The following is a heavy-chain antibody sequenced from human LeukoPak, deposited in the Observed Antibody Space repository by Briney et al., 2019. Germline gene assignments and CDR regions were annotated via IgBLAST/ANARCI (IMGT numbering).Heavy chain of an antibody. D-gene: IGHD3-22*01. CDR2: INPNSGGT. Sequence: ASVKVSCKASGYTFTGYYMHWVRQAPGQGLEWMGWINPNSGGTNYAQKFQGRVTMTRDTSISTAYMELSRLRSDDTAVYYCARDHYXXXSGDYWGQGTLVTVSS. CDR3: ARDHYXXXSGDY. CDR1: GYTFTGYY. V-gene: IGHV1-2*02. J-gene: IGHJ4*02.